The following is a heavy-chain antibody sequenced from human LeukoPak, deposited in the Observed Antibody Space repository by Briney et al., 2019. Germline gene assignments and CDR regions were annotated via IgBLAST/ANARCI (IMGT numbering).Heavy chain of an antibody. V-gene: IGHV1-2*02. CDR2: INPNSGGT. CDR1: GYTFTSYG. J-gene: IGHJ4*02. CDR3: ARYPRTTGYSSSWYGFDY. Sequence: GASVKVSCKASGYTFTSYGISWVRQAPGQGLEWMGWINPNSGGTNYAQKFQGRVTMTRDTSISTAYMELSRLRSDDTAVYYCARYPRTTGYSSSWYGFDYWGQGTLVTVSS. D-gene: IGHD6-13*01.